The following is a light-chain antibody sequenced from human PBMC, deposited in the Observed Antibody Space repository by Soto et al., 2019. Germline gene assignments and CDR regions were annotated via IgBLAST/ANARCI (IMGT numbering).Light chain of an antibody. V-gene: IGLV1-47*01. Sequence: QSVLTQPPSASGTPGQRVTSSFSGGISNIGSNPVYWHQHLPGTAPKLLVYRNNQRPSGVPDRFSDSKSGTSAFLAISGLRSEDEADYYCAAWDDRLSAYVFGTGTKVTVL. J-gene: IGLJ1*01. CDR2: RNN. CDR1: ISNIGSNP. CDR3: AAWDDRLSAYV.